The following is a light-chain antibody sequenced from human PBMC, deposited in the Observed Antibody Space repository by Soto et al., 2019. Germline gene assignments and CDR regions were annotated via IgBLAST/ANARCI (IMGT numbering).Light chain of an antibody. Sequence: EIVLTQSPGTLSLSPGERATLSCRASQSVSSSYLAWYQQKPGQAPRLLIYGASSRATGITDRFSGSGSGTDFKLTISRLEPEDWAVYYCQHYGSSPPYTFGQGTNLEIK. CDR3: QHYGSSPPYT. J-gene: IGKJ2*01. CDR2: GAS. V-gene: IGKV3-20*01. CDR1: QSVSSSY.